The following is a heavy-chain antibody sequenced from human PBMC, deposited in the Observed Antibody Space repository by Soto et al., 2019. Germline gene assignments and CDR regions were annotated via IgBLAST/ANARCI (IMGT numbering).Heavy chain of an antibody. Sequence: EVQLVESGGGLVQPGGSLRLSCAASGFTFNRYWMKWVRQAPGRGLEWMGNINQDGSEKHYVDSVKGRFTISRDNAKDSVYLQMNSLKAEGTAMYYCARGGYDYSNPFDYWGQGTLVTVSS. CDR2: INQDGSEK. CDR1: GFTFNRYW. CDR3: ARGGYDYSNPFDY. J-gene: IGHJ4*02. D-gene: IGHD4-4*01. V-gene: IGHV3-7*04.